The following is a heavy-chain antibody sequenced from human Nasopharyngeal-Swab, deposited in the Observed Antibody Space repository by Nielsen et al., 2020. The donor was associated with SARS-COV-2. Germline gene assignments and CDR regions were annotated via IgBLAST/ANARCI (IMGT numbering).Heavy chain of an antibody. Sequence: GGSLRLSCAASGFTFSSYGMHWVRQAPGKGLEWVVVIWYDGSNKYYADSVKGRFTISRDNSKNTPYLQMNSLRAEDTAVYYCARGEHVDIVAHYMDVWGKGTTVTVSS. CDR3: ARGEHVDIVAHYMDV. CDR2: IWYDGSNK. D-gene: IGHD5-12*01. J-gene: IGHJ6*03. V-gene: IGHV3-33*01. CDR1: GFTFSSYG.